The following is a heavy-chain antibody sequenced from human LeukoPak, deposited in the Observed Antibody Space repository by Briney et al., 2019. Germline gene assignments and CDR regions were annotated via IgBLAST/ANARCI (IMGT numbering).Heavy chain of an antibody. V-gene: IGHV1-24*01. CDR1: GYALTELS. CDR3: ATRGFRGPYP. D-gene: IGHD3-10*01. Sequence: ASVKVSCKVSGYALTELSMHWVRQAPGKGLEWMGGFDPEDGETIYAQKFQGRVTMTEDTSTDTAYMELSSLGSEDTAVYYCATRGFRGPYPWGQGTLVTVSS. CDR2: FDPEDGET. J-gene: IGHJ5*02.